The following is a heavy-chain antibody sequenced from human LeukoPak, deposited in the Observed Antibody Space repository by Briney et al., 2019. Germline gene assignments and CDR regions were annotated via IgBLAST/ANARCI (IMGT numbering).Heavy chain of an antibody. CDR2: IYRSGST. J-gene: IGHJ4*02. D-gene: IGHD1-14*01. CDR1: GYSISSGYY. Sequence: SETLSLTCTVSGYSISSGYYWVWIRQPPGKGLEWIGSIYRSGSTNYNPSLKSRVTISVDTSKNQFSLKLSSVTAADTAVYYCARDRNGNFDYWGQGTLVTVSS. V-gene: IGHV4-38-2*02. CDR3: ARDRNGNFDY.